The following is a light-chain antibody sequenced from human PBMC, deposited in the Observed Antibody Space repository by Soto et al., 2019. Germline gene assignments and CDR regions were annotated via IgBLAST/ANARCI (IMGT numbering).Light chain of an antibody. CDR1: QSISNY. CDR2: AAS. Sequence: DMEMTQSPSSLSASVGDRVTITCRASQSISNYLNWYQHKPGKVPKLLIYAASSLKSGVPTRFSGGGSGTDFTLPINSLQLEEFATYYCHQSYSTPLTFGGGTKMEIK. V-gene: IGKV1-39*01. CDR3: HQSYSTPLT. J-gene: IGKJ4*01.